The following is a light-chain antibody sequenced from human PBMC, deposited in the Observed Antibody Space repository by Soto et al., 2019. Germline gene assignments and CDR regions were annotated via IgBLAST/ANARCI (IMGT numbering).Light chain of an antibody. CDR2: DAS. V-gene: IGKV1-5*01. Sequence: IHMTGAPKIVSASGGDRVSITFRASHSMSRWLAWYQQKPGKAPKLLIFDASSLESGVPSRFSGSGSGTESTVTISCLQTDYFATSCCQQYNSYWTFGEGTKLDIK. CDR3: QQYNSYWT. CDR1: HSMSRW. J-gene: IGKJ1*01.